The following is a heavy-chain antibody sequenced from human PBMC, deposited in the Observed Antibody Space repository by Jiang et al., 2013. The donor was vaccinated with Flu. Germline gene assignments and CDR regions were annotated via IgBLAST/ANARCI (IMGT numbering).Heavy chain of an antibody. CDR1: GGSISSSSYY. D-gene: IGHD3-3*01. CDR3: ARLSRFWSGYSSYYFDY. V-gene: IGHV4-39*01. J-gene: IGHJ4*02. Sequence: LSLTCTVSGGSISSSSYYWGWIRQPPGKGLEWIGSIYYSGSTYYNPSLKSRVTISVDTSKNQFSLKLSSVTAADTAVYYCARLSRFWSGYSSYYFDYWGQGTLVTVSS. CDR2: IYYSGST.